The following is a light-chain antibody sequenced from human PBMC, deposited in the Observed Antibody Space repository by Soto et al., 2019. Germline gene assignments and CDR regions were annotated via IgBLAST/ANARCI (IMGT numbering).Light chain of an antibody. V-gene: IGLV2-14*01. J-gene: IGLJ1*01. CDR3: SSYGSTSARYV. Sequence: QSVLAQPASVSGSPGQSITISCTGTSSDVGAYNYVSWYQQHPGKAPKLMIYEVRGRASGVSNRFSGSNSVNTASLTISGLQAEDEGDYFCSSYGSTSARYVFGTVTKVTVL. CDR2: EVR. CDR1: SSDVGAYNY.